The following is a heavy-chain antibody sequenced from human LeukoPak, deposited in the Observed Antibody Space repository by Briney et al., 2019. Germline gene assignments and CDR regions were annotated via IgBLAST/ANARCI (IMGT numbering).Heavy chain of an antibody. D-gene: IGHD5-12*01. CDR3: ASAGGFFSGYDVEPFDS. CDR2: IYYSGST. Sequence: PSETLSLTCTVSGGSISSSSYYWGWIRQPPGKGLECIGSIYYSGSTYYNPSLKSRVTISVDTSKNQFSLKLSSVTAADTAVYYCASAGGFFSGYDVEPFDSWGQGTLVTVSS. CDR1: GGSISSSSYY. V-gene: IGHV4-39*01. J-gene: IGHJ4*02.